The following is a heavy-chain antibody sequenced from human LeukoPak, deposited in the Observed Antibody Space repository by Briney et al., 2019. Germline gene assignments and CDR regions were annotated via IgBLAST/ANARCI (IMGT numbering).Heavy chain of an antibody. CDR3: ARDGTYYYGSGSYYSDPHDAFDI. Sequence: SEILSLTCTVSGGSISSYYWSWIRQPPGKGLEWIGYIYYSGSTNYNPSLKSRVTISVDTSKNQFSLKLSSVTAADTAVYYCARDGTYYYGSGSYYSDPHDAFDIWGQGTMVTVSS. J-gene: IGHJ3*02. D-gene: IGHD3-10*01. CDR2: IYYSGST. CDR1: GGSISSYY. V-gene: IGHV4-59*12.